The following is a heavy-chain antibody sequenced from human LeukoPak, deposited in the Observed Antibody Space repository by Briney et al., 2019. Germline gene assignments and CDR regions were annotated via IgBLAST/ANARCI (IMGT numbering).Heavy chain of an antibody. V-gene: IGHV5-51*01. CDR2: IYPGDSDT. Sequence: GESLKISCKGSGYSFTSHWIGWVRQMPGKGLEWMGIIYPGDSDTRYSPSFQGQVTISADKSISTAYLQWSSLKASDTAMYYCARRYGSVRTLYYFDYWGQGTLVTVSS. CDR1: GYSFTSHW. J-gene: IGHJ4*02. CDR3: ARRYGSVRTLYYFDY. D-gene: IGHD3-10*01.